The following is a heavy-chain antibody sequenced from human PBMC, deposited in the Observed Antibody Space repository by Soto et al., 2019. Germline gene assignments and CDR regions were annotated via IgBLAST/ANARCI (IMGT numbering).Heavy chain of an antibody. CDR1: GGSISSGGYY. Sequence: QVQLQESGPGLVKPSQTLSLTCTVSGGSISSGGYYWSCIRQHPRKGLEWIGYIYYSGSTYYNPPLKRRVTKSVETSKNQSSLKMSDLTAADTAGYYCATSYPGISLAGFDYWGQGTLVTVSS. V-gene: IGHV4-31*03. CDR3: ATSYPGISLAGFDY. J-gene: IGHJ4*02. D-gene: IGHD6-19*01. CDR2: IYYSGST.